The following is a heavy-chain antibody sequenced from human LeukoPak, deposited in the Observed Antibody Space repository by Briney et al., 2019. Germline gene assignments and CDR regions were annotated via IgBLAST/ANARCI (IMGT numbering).Heavy chain of an antibody. V-gene: IGHV3-30-3*01. CDR1: GFTFSSYA. Sequence: QPGRSLRLSCAASGFTFSSYAMHWVRQAPGKGLEWVAVISYDGSNKYYADSVKGRFTISRDNSKNTLYLQMNSLRAEDTAVYYCAKEERYAYYGSGSYVYGMDVWGQGTTVTVSS. CDR3: AKEERYAYYGSGSYVYGMDV. CDR2: ISYDGSNK. J-gene: IGHJ6*02. D-gene: IGHD3-10*01.